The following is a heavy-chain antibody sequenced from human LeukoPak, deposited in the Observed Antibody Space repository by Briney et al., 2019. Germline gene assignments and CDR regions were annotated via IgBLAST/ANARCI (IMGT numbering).Heavy chain of an antibody. V-gene: IGHV4-31*03. CDR3: ARSPYCSGGSCYSFDY. Sequence: KPSETLSLTCTVSGGSISSGGYYWSWIRQHPGKGLEWIGYIYYSGSTYYNPSLKSRVTISVDTSKNQFPLKLSSVTAADTAVYYCARSPYCSGGSCYSFDYWGQGTLVTVSS. CDR1: GGSISSGGYY. D-gene: IGHD2-15*01. CDR2: IYYSGST. J-gene: IGHJ4*02.